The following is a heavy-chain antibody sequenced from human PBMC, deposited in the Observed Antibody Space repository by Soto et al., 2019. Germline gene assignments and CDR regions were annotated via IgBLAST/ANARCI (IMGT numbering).Heavy chain of an antibody. CDR3: AKDAITMVRGVISYYGMDV. V-gene: IGHV3-9*01. D-gene: IGHD3-10*01. Sequence: DVQLVESGGGLVQPGRSLRLSCAASGFTFDDYAMHWVRQAPGKGLEWVSGISWNSGSIGYADSVKGRFPISRDNAKNSLYLQMNSLRAEDTALYYCAKDAITMVRGVISYYGMDVWGQGTTVTVSS. CDR2: ISWNSGSI. CDR1: GFTFDDYA. J-gene: IGHJ6*02.